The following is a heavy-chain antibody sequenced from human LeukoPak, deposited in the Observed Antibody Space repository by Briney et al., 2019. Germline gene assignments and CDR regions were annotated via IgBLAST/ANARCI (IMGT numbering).Heavy chain of an antibody. CDR1: GFTFSYYG. V-gene: IGHV3-30*03. CDR2: ISYDGSSK. J-gene: IGHJ4*02. D-gene: IGHD3-16*01. Sequence: GGSLRLSCAASGFTFSYYGMHWVRQAPGKGLEWVAVISYDGSSKYYADSVKGRFTISRDNSKNTLYLQMNSLRAEDTAVYYCARDLFDDYSLDYWGQGTLVTVSS. CDR3: ARDLFDDYSLDY.